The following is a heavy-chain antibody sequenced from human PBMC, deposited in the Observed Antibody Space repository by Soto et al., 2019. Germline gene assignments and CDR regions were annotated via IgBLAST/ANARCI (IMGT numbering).Heavy chain of an antibody. J-gene: IGHJ3*02. D-gene: IGHD1-7*01. V-gene: IGHV3-33*01. Sequence: GGALRLSCAASGFTFSTYVMHWVRQAPGKGLEWVAVIWYDGSHIYYVESVKGRFTISRDTSKSTLYLQMDSLRAEDTAVYYCARDRGNGNSAFRFDIWGQGTVVTVSS. CDR2: IWYDGSHI. CDR1: GFTFSTYV. CDR3: ARDRGNGNSAFRFDI.